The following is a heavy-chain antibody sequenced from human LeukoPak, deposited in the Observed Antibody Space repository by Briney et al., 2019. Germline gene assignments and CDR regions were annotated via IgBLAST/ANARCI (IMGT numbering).Heavy chain of an antibody. V-gene: IGHV1-18*01. J-gene: IGHJ4*02. CDR2: ISAYNGNT. Sequence: APVKASCTASGYTFTSYGISWVRQAPGQGLEWMGWISAYNGNTNYAQKLQGRVTMTTDTSTSTAYMELRSLRSDDTAVYYCARANEVVTAMCYWGQGTPLTVSS. CDR1: GYTFTSYG. D-gene: IGHD2-21*02. CDR3: ARANEVVTAMCY.